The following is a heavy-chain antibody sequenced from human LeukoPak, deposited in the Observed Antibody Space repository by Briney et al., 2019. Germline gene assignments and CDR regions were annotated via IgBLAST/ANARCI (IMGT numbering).Heavy chain of an antibody. V-gene: IGHV1-69*13. Sequence: SVKVSCKASGGTFISYAVSWVRQAPGQGLEWMGGIIPIFGTANYAQKFQGRVTITADESTSTAYMELSSLRSEDTAVYYCARTTYDSSGYLFDYWGQGTLVIVSS. CDR1: GGTFISYA. CDR3: ARTTYDSSGYLFDY. CDR2: IIPIFGTA. J-gene: IGHJ4*02. D-gene: IGHD3-22*01.